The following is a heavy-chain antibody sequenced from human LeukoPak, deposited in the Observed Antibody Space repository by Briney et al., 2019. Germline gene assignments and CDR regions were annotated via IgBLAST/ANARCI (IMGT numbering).Heavy chain of an antibody. CDR2: INPNSGGT. J-gene: IGHJ6*03. V-gene: IGHV1-2*02. Sequence: ASVEVSCKASGYTFTGYYMHWVRQAPGQGLEWMGWINPNSGGTNYAQKFQGRVTMTRDTSISTAYMELSRLRSDDTAVYYCARVMAAAGNYYYYYMDVWGKGTTVTVSS. CDR3: ARVMAAAGNYYYYYMDV. CDR1: GYTFTGYY. D-gene: IGHD6-13*01.